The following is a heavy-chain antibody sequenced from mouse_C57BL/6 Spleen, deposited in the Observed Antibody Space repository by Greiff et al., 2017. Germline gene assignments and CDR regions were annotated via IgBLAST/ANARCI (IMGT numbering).Heavy chain of an antibody. D-gene: IGHD1-1*01. CDR1: GYAFSSYW. CDR2: IYPGDGDT. Sequence: VKLMESGAELVKPGASVKISCKASGYAFSSYWMNWVKQRPGKGLEWIGQIYPGDGDTNYNGKFKGKATLTADKSSSTAYMQLSSLTSEDSAVYFCASPYYYGSSHYARDYWGQGTSVTVSS. CDR3: ASPYYYGSSHYARDY. V-gene: IGHV1-80*01. J-gene: IGHJ4*01.